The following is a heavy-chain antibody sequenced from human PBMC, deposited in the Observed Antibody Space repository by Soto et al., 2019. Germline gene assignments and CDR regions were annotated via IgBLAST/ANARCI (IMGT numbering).Heavy chain of an antibody. J-gene: IGHJ4*02. V-gene: IGHV4-34*01. CDR3: ARAPAVAGTIDY. CDR2: INHSGST. CDR1: GGSFSGYY. Sequence: QVQLQQWGAGLLKPSETLSLTCAVYGGSFSGYYWSWIRQPPGKGLEWIGEINHSGSTNYNPSLKSRVTIPVDTSKNQFSLKLSSVTAADTAVYYCARAPAVAGTIDYWGQGTLVTVSS. D-gene: IGHD6-19*01.